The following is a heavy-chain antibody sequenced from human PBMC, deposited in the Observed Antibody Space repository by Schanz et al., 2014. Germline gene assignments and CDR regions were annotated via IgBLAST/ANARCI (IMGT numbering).Heavy chain of an antibody. J-gene: IGHJ6*03. Sequence: QVQLVQSGAEVKKPGASVRVSCKASGYTFTTYAMSWVRQAPGQGLEWVGWISVYTGNTKYGQKLQGRVTMTTDTSTSTAYMELRSLRSDDTAVYYCARDGDRFYHNYYMDVWGKGTTVTVSS. CDR2: ISVYTGNT. V-gene: IGHV1-18*01. CDR1: GYTFTTYA. CDR3: ARDGDRFYHNYYMDV. D-gene: IGHD4-17*01.